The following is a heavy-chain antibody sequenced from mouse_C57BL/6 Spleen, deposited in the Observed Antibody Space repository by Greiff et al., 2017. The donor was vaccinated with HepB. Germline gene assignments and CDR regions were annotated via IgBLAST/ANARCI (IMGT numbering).Heavy chain of an antibody. CDR3: ARRDYYGSRENGYFDV. CDR2: IYPGDGDT. D-gene: IGHD1-1*01. V-gene: IGHV1-80*01. CDR1: GYAFSSSW. Sequence: VQLQQSGAELVKPGASVKISCKASGYAFSSSWMNWVKQRPGKGLEWIGQIYPGDGDTNYNGKFKGKATLTADKSSSTAYMQLSSLTSEDSAVYFCARRDYYGSRENGYFDVWGTGTTVTVSS. J-gene: IGHJ1*03.